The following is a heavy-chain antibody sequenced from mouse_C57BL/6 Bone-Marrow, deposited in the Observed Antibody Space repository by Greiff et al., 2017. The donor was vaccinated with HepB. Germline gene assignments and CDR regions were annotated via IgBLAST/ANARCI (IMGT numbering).Heavy chain of an antibody. V-gene: IGHV3-6*01. J-gene: IGHJ3*01. D-gene: IGHD1-1*01. CDR2: ISYDGSN. Sequence: EVHLVESGPGLVKPSQSLSLSCSVTGYSITSGYYWNWLRQFPGNKLERMGFISYDGSNNYNPSLKNRISITRNTSKNQFFLKLNSVTTEDTATDYCTRDGYYYSSAWFAYWGQGTLVTVSA. CDR1: GYSITSGYY. CDR3: TRDGYYYSSAWFAY.